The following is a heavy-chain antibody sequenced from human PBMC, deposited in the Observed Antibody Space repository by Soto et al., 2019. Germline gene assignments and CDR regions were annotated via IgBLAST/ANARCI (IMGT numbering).Heavy chain of an antibody. CDR2: IYYSGST. CDR3: ARGRGIVATINRSLLFDY. D-gene: IGHD5-12*01. V-gene: IGHV4-31*03. CDR1: GGSISSGGYY. J-gene: IGHJ4*02. Sequence: QVQLQESGPGLVKPSQTLSLTCTVSGGSISSGGYYWRWIRQHPGKGLEWIGYIYYSGSTYYNPSLKSRVTISVDTSKNQFSLKLSSVTAADTAVYYCARGRGIVATINRSLLFDYWGQGTLVTVSS.